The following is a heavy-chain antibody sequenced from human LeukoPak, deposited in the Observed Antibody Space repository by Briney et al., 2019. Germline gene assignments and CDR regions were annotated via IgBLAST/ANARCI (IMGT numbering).Heavy chain of an antibody. CDR2: ISGNGDST. J-gene: IGHJ6*02. V-gene: IGHV3-23*01. CDR1: GFTFSSYA. Sequence: GGSLRLSCAASGFTFSSYAMSWVRQAPGKGLEWVSIISGNGDSTYYADSVKGHFAISRDNSKNTLYLQMNSLRAEDTAVYYCAKRGVTYGLDVWGQGTTVTVSS. CDR3: AKRGVTYGLDV. D-gene: IGHD2-8*01.